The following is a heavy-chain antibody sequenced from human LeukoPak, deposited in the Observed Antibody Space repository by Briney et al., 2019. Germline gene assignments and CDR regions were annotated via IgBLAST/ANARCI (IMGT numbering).Heavy chain of an antibody. Sequence: SETLSLTCIVSGGSISTSAYYWGWIRQPPGEGLQWIGSIYYSGNTYYNSSLKSRVTISVDTSTSQFSLRLSSVTAADTAVYYCARDYRYYDFWSGYSIGHYYGMDVWGQGTTVTVSS. J-gene: IGHJ6*02. CDR2: IYYSGNT. V-gene: IGHV4-39*02. CDR1: GGSISTSAYY. CDR3: ARDYRYYDFWSGYSIGHYYGMDV. D-gene: IGHD3-3*01.